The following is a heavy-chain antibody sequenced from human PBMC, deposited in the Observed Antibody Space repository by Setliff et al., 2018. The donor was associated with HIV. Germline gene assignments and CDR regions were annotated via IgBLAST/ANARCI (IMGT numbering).Heavy chain of an antibody. CDR1: GGSISSGYYY. V-gene: IGHV4-31*02. CDR3: ARVLNPSDAFDI. J-gene: IGHJ3*02. CDR2: IYYSGSS. Sequence: PSETLSLTCSVSGGSISSGYYYWSWIRQHPGKGLEWIGYIYYSGSSYYNPSLKSRVTISVDTSKNQFSVKLSSVTAADTAVYYCARVLNPSDAFDIWGQGTTVTVSS.